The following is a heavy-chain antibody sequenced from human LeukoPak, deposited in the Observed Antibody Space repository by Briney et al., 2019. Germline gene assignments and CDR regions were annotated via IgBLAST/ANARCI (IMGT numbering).Heavy chain of an antibody. CDR1: GGFLSGFY. CDR3: ARLKPLVPLVSGSSDY. D-gene: IGHD3-10*01. J-gene: IGHJ4*02. V-gene: IGHV4-34*01. CDR2: INHSGST. Sequence: PSETLSLTCAVYGGFLSGFYWSWLRPPPGRGREWFGEINHSGSTKYHLSLKTRVTITIDTSKNQFSLKLSCVTAADTAVYYCARLKPLVPLVSGSSDYWGQGTLVTASS.